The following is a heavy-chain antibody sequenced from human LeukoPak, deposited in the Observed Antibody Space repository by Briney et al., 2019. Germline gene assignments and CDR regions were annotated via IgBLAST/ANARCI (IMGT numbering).Heavy chain of an antibody. D-gene: IGHD2-15*01. V-gene: IGHV2-70*01. J-gene: IGHJ4*02. Sequence: SGPTLVNPTQTLTLTCTFSGFSLSTSGMCVSWNRQPPGKALEWLALLDWDDDKYYTPSLKTRLTISKDTSKNQVVLTMTNMDPVDTATYYCARTPSGQRAFDYWGQGTLVTVSS. CDR3: ARTPSGQRAFDY. CDR1: GFSLSTSGMC. CDR2: LDWDDDK.